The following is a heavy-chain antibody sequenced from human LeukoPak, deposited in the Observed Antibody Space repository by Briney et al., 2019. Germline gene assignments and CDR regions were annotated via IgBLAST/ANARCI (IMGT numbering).Heavy chain of an antibody. V-gene: IGHV1-2*02. CDR2: INPNSGGT. J-gene: IGHJ1*01. Sequence: ASVKVSCKTSGYTFTTYGISWLRQAPGQGLEWMGWINPNSGGTNYAQKFQGRVTMTRDTSISTAYMELSRLRSDDTAVYYCARDAEGGIAAAGTNEYFQHWGQGTLVTVSS. D-gene: IGHD6-13*01. CDR3: ARDAEGGIAAAGTNEYFQH. CDR1: GYTFTTYG.